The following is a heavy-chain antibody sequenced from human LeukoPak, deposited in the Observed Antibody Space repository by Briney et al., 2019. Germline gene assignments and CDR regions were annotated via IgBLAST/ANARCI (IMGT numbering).Heavy chain of an antibody. V-gene: IGHV4-30-4*08. Sequence: SETLSLTCTVSGGSISSGGYYWSWIRQHPGKGLEWIGYIYYRGSTYYNPSLKSRVTISVDTSKNQFSLKLSSVTAADTAVYYCAGFGDLNWFDPWGQGTLVTVSS. D-gene: IGHD3-10*01. CDR3: AGFGDLNWFDP. CDR1: GGSISSGGYY. CDR2: IYYRGST. J-gene: IGHJ5*02.